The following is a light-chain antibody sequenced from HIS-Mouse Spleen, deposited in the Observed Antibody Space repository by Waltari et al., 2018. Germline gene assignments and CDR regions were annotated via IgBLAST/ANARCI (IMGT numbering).Light chain of an antibody. CDR1: ISNIGSNY. CDR3: AAWDDSLSGPV. CDR2: RNN. V-gene: IGLV1-47*01. Sequence: QSVLTQPPSASGTPGQRVTISCSGRISNIGSNYVYWYQQPPGTAPKLLIYRNNQRPSGVPDRFSGSKSGTSASLAISGLRSEDEADYYCAAWDDSLSGPVFGGGTKLTVL. J-gene: IGLJ3*02.